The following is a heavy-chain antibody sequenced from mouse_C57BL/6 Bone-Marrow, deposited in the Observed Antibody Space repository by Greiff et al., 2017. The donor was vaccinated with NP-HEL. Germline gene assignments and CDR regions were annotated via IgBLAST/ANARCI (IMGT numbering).Heavy chain of an antibody. CDR1: GYTFTSYW. CDR3: ARLDYGSSPYWYFDV. J-gene: IGHJ1*03. Sequence: QVQLQQSGAELVKPGASVKMSCKASGYTFTSYWITWVKQRPGQGLEWIGDIYPGSGSTNYNEKFKSKATLTVDTSSSTAYMQLSSLTSEDSAVYSCARLDYGSSPYWYFDVWGTGTTVTVSS. D-gene: IGHD1-1*01. CDR2: IYPGSGST. V-gene: IGHV1-55*01.